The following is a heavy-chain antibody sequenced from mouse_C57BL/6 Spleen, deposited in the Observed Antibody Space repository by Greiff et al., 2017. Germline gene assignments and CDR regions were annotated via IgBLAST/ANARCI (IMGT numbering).Heavy chain of an antibody. Sequence: QVQLQQSGPGLVQPSQSLSITCTVSGFSLTSYGVHWVRQSPGKGLEWLGVIWSGGSTDYNAAFISRLSISKDNSKSQVFFKMNSLQADDTAIYYWARKGDYYGSSYYAMDYWGQGTSVTVAS. V-gene: IGHV2-2*01. J-gene: IGHJ4*01. D-gene: IGHD1-1*01. CDR2: IWSGGST. CDR1: GFSLTSYG. CDR3: ARKGDYYGSSYYAMDY.